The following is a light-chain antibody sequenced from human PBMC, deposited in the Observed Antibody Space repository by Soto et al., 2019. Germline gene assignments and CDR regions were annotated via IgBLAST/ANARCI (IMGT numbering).Light chain of an antibody. Sequence: EIVMTQSPATLSVSPGESATLSCRGSQSVSSNLAWYQQKPGQAPRLLIYGASTRATGIPARFSGSGSGTEFTLTISSLQSEDFAVYYCQQYNNWPPFTFGPGTKVDIK. V-gene: IGKV3-15*01. CDR1: QSVSSN. J-gene: IGKJ3*01. CDR2: GAS. CDR3: QQYNNWPPFT.